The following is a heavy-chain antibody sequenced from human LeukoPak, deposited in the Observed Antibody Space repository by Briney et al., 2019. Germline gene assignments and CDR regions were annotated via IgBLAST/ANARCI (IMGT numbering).Heavy chain of an antibody. CDR3: AKDFYDSSGSRYVY. Sequence: GGSLRLSCTASGFAFSSYAMSWVRQDPGVGLEWVSAIDGGGGRTWHADSVRGRFTISRDNSKNTLFMQMNSLRAEDTAVYYCAKDFYDSSGSRYVYWGQGTLVTVSS. CDR1: GFAFSSYA. V-gene: IGHV3-23*01. D-gene: IGHD3-22*01. J-gene: IGHJ4*02. CDR2: IDGGGGRT.